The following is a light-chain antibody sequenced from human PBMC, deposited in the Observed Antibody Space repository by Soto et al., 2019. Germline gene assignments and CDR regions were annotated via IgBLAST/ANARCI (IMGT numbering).Light chain of an antibody. V-gene: IGLV2-14*03. CDR3: NSYTLSSTYG. CDR2: DVS. Sequence: QSALTQSASVSGSPGQSIAISCTGTSTDVGNYNYVSWCQQHPGRAPQLMIYDVSNRPSGVSDRFSGSKSGNTASLTISGLQPEYEADYYCNSYTLSSTYGFGTEPNFTGL. J-gene: IGLJ1*01. CDR1: STDVGNYNY.